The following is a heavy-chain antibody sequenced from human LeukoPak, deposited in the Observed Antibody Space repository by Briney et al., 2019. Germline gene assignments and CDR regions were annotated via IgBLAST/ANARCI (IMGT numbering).Heavy chain of an antibody. CDR1: EFTVSRNY. V-gene: IGHV3-53*01. CDR2: IFSNGDT. Sequence: GGSLRLSCTASEFTVSRNYMLWVRQAPGKGLEWVSLIFSNGDTHYADSVKGRFTISRDTSKNTVSLQMNSLRVEDTAMYYCSRDQMNYWGQGTLVTVSS. D-gene: IGHD5-24*01. CDR3: SRDQMNY. J-gene: IGHJ4*02.